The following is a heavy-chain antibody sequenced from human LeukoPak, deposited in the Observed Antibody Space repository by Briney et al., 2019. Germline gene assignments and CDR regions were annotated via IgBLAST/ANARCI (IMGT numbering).Heavy chain of an antibody. D-gene: IGHD6-6*01. Sequence: GASVKVSCKASRYTFTSYDINWVRQATGQGLEWMGWMNPNSGNAGYAQKFQGRVTMTRNTSISTAYMELSSLRSEDTAVYYCARDGGQLGRYYYYMDVWGKGTTVTASS. CDR3: ARDGGQLGRYYYYMDV. J-gene: IGHJ6*03. V-gene: IGHV1-8*01. CDR1: RYTFTSYD. CDR2: MNPNSGNA.